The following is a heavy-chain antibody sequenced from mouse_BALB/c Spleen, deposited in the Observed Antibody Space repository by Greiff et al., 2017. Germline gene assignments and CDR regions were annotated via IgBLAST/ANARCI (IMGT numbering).Heavy chain of an antibody. D-gene: IGHD1-1*01. Sequence: EVQVVESGGGLVQPGGSRKLSCAASGFTFSSFGMHWVRQAPEKGLEWVAYISSGSSTIYYADTVKGRFTISRDNPKNTLFLQMTSLRSEDTAMYYCARMDYGSSCLDYWGQGTTLTVSS. J-gene: IGHJ2*01. CDR1: GFTFSSFG. CDR3: ARMDYGSSCLDY. CDR2: ISSGSSTI. V-gene: IGHV5-17*02.